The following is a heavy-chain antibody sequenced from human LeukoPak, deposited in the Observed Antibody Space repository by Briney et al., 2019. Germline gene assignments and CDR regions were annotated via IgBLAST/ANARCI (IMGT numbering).Heavy chain of an antibody. J-gene: IGHJ3*02. CDR1: GFTFSGHW. V-gene: IGHV3-74*03. CDR3: ARDDTVALGAFDI. D-gene: IGHD4-23*01. Sequence: GGSLRLSCVASGFTFSGHWMHWVRQVPGKGLMAVSRITPDGNAAAYADSVKGRFTISRDNAKNTLYLQMNSLRVEDTAVYYCARDDTVALGAFDIWGQGTMVTVSS. CDR2: ITPDGNAA.